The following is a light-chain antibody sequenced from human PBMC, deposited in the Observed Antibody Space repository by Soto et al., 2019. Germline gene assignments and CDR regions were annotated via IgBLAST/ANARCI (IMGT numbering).Light chain of an antibody. Sequence: PSTLSGSVGDRVTITCRASQTISSWLAWYQQKPGKAPKLLIYKASTLKSGVPSRFSGSGSGTEFALTISSLQPDDFATYYCQHYNSYSEAFGQGTKVDIK. J-gene: IGKJ1*01. V-gene: IGKV1-5*03. CDR3: QHYNSYSEA. CDR2: KAS. CDR1: QTISSW.